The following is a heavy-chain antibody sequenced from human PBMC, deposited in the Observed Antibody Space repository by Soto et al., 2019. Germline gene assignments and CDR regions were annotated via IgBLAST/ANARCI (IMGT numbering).Heavy chain of an antibody. J-gene: IGHJ4*02. V-gene: IGHV3-74*01. CDR2: IKSDGSDI. CDR1: GFTISSDW. CDR3: ARGAYYYDSSG. D-gene: IGHD3-22*01. Sequence: EVQLVESGGGLVQPGGSLRLSCAASGFTISSDWMHWVRQAPGKGLVWVSRIKSDGSDISYADSVKGRFTISRDNARNMLDLQMNSLRAEDTTIYYCARGAYYYDSSGWGQGTLVTVSS.